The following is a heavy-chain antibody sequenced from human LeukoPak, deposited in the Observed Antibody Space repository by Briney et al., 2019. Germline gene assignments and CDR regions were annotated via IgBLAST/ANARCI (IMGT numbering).Heavy chain of an antibody. CDR2: ISYDGSNK. V-gene: IGHV3-30-3*01. CDR3: ARDPYAGIALAGPFDY. Sequence: PGGSLRLSCAASGFIFSSIVMHWVRQAPGKGLKWVALISYDGSNKYYADSVKGRFTISRDNSKNTLYLQMNSLRAEDTAVYYCARDPYAGIALAGPFDYWGQGTLVTVSS. D-gene: IGHD6-19*01. CDR1: GFIFSSIV. J-gene: IGHJ4*02.